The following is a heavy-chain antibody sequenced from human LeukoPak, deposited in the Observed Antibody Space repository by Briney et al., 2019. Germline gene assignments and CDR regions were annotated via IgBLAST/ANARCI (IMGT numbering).Heavy chain of an antibody. D-gene: IGHD2-2*02. CDR2: INHSGST. Sequence: SETLSLTCAVYGGSFSGYYWSWIRQPPGKGLEWIGEINHSGSTNYNPSLKSRVTISADTSKNQFSLKLSSVTAADTAVYYCARVFIVVVPAAIPGYSSSWRNDAFDIWGQGTMVTASS. CDR3: ARVFIVVVPAAIPGYSSSWRNDAFDI. J-gene: IGHJ3*02. CDR1: GGSFSGYY. V-gene: IGHV4-34*01.